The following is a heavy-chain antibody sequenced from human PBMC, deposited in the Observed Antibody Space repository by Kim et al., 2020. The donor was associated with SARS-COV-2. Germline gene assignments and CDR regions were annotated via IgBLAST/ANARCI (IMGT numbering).Heavy chain of an antibody. CDR3: ARGNNVLLWFGELLTPNDY. Sequence: GSLRLSCAASGFTFSSYAMHWVRQAPGKGLEWVAVISYDGSNKYYADSVKGRFTISRDNSKNTLYLQMNSLRAEDTAVYYCARGNNVLLWFGELLTPNDYWGPGTLVTVSS. CDR2: ISYDGSNK. CDR1: GFTFSSYA. J-gene: IGHJ4*02. D-gene: IGHD3-10*01. V-gene: IGHV3-30*04.